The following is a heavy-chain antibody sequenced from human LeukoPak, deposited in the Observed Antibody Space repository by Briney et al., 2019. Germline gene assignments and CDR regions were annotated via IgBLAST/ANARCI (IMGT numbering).Heavy chain of an antibody. J-gene: IGHJ4*02. CDR3: ARSGQHLFDF. V-gene: IGHV3-48*03. CDR1: GFTFSSSE. D-gene: IGHD6-13*01. CDR2: ISSSGGTI. Sequence: PGGSLRLSCAASGFTFSSSEMNWVRQAPGKGLEWVSYISSSGGTISYADSVKGRFTISRDNDKNSLYLQMNSLRAEDTAIYYCARSGQHLFDFWGQGTLVTVSS.